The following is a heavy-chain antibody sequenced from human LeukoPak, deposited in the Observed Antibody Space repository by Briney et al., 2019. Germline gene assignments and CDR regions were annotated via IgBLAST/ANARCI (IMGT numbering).Heavy chain of an antibody. CDR1: GGSISSYY. J-gene: IGHJ6*02. Sequence: PSETLSLTCTVSGGSISSYYWSWVRQAPGKGLEWVSYISSSGSTIYYADSVKGRFTISRDNAKNSLYLQMNSPRAEDTAVYYCARGSVAGNYYYYGMDVWGQGTTVTVSS. V-gene: IGHV3-48*03. D-gene: IGHD6-19*01. CDR3: ARGSVAGNYYYYGMDV. CDR2: ISSSGSTI.